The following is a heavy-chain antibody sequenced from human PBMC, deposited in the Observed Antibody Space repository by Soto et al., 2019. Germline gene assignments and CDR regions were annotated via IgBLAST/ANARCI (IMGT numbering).Heavy chain of an antibody. CDR1: GGSIIRGGYY. D-gene: IGHD3-3*01. Sequence: PSETLSLTCTVSGGSIIRGGYYWIWIRQHPGKGLEWIGYIYYSGSTYYNPSLKSRVTISVDTSKNQFSLKLSSVTAADTAVYYCARDLSVVDPIWSGYSAYYYYGMDVWGQGTTVTVSS. CDR2: IYYSGST. V-gene: IGHV4-31*03. J-gene: IGHJ6*02. CDR3: ARDLSVVDPIWSGYSAYYYYGMDV.